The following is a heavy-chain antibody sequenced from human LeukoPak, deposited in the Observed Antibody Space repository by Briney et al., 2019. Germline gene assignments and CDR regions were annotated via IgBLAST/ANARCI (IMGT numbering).Heavy chain of an antibody. CDR1: DGSISWVGYY. V-gene: IGHV4-31*03. J-gene: IGHJ4*02. Sequence: ASQTLSLTCSVSDGSISWVGYYCRGIRQHPGEGLEWVGYIYYSGSTYYNPSLKSRVTISLDTSKNQFSLKMNSVTAADTAEYFCARGLFVNTAMAYFDYWGQGTVVTVSS. D-gene: IGHD5-18*01. CDR2: IYYSGST. CDR3: ARGLFVNTAMAYFDY.